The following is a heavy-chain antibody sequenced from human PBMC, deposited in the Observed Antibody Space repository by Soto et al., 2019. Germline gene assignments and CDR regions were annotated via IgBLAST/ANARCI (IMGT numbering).Heavy chain of an antibody. Sequence: PRGSLRLSCAASGFTLSSYSMNWVRQAPGKGMEWVSSINNSSDYIYYADSMKGRFTISRDNAKNSLFLQMNSLRDEDTAVYYCAREWQSDSSRWYVFDYWGQGALVTVYS. V-gene: IGHV3-21*01. D-gene: IGHD6-19*01. CDR1: GFTLSSYS. J-gene: IGHJ4*02. CDR3: AREWQSDSSRWYVFDY. CDR2: INNSSDYI.